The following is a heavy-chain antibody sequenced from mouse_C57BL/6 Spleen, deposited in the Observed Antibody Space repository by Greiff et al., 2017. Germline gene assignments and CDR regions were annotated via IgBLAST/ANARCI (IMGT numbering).Heavy chain of an antibody. CDR1: GFAFSSYW. CDR2: IYPGDGDT. CDR3: ARIYYGSTAWYFDV. V-gene: IGHV1-80*01. D-gene: IGHD2-1*01. J-gene: IGHJ1*03. Sequence: QVQLKESGAELVKPGASVKISCKASGFAFSSYWMNWVKQRPGKGLEWIGQIYPGDGDTNYTGKFKGKATLTADKSSSTAYLQLSSLTSEDTAVYYCARIYYGSTAWYFDVWGTGTTVTVSS.